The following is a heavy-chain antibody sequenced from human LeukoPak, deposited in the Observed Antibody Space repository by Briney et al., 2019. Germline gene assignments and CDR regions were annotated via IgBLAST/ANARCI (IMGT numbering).Heavy chain of an antibody. CDR3: ARHRGVVTPVSPSYYYYGMDV. CDR2: IYYSGST. Sequence: PSETLSLTCIVSGGSISSSSYYWGWIRQPPGKGLEWIGSIYYSGSTYYNPSLKSRVTISVDTSKNQFSLKLSSVTAADTAVYYCARHRGVVTPVSPSYYYYGMDVWGQGTTVTVSS. V-gene: IGHV4-39*01. D-gene: IGHD4-23*01. CDR1: GGSISSSSYY. J-gene: IGHJ6*02.